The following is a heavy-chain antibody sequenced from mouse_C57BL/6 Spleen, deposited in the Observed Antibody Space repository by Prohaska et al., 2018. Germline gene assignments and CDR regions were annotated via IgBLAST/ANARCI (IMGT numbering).Heavy chain of an antibody. J-gene: IGHJ3*01. V-gene: IGHV1-59*01. CDR3: ARSGGSSYGAWFAY. Sequence: ELVRPGTSVKLSCKASGYTFTSYWMHWVKQRPGQGLEWIGVIDLSDSYTNYNQKFKGKATLTVDTSSSTAYMQLSSLTSEDSAVYYCARSGGSSYGAWFAYWGQGTLVTVSA. D-gene: IGHD1-1*01. CDR2: IDLSDSYT. CDR1: GYTFTSYW.